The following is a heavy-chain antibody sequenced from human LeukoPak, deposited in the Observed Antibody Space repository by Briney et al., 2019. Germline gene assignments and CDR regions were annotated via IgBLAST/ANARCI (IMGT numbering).Heavy chain of an antibody. CDR2: IYYSGST. Sequence: PSETLSLTCTVSGVSIRDSYYYCGWIRQSPGKGLEWIGSIYYSGSTDYNPSLRGRVAISVDTSENQFSLKLSSVTAADTAVYYCASTGKGALRSSGFPVGYWGQGTLVTVSS. J-gene: IGHJ4*02. D-gene: IGHD3-22*01. CDR3: ASTGKGALRSSGFPVGY. V-gene: IGHV4-39*01. CDR1: GVSIRDSYYY.